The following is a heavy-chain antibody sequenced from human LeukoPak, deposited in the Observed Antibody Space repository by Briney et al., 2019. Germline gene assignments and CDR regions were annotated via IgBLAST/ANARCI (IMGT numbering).Heavy chain of an antibody. D-gene: IGHD2-2*01. CDR2: ITSDGSST. CDR3: VCLGYCTTSSCQP. J-gene: IGHJ4*02. Sequence: GSLRLSCAASGFTFSNYLMHWVRQAPGKGLVWVSRITSDGSSTHYADSVKGRFTISRDNTKNTLYLQMNSLTAEDTAVYYCVCLGYCTTSSCQPWGQGTLVTVSS. V-gene: IGHV3-74*01. CDR1: GFTFSNYL.